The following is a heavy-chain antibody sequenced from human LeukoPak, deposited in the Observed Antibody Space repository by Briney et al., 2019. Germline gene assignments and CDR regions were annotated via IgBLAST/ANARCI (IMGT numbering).Heavy chain of an antibody. CDR1: GGSISSGGYY. J-gene: IGHJ4*02. D-gene: IGHD6-25*01. V-gene: IGHV4-31*03. CDR3: AASRSGSPGFFDY. Sequence: PSQTLSLTCTVSGGSISSGGYYWSWIRQHPGKGLEWIGCIYYSGSTYYNPSLKSRVTISVDTSKNQFSLKLSSVTAADTAVYYCAASRSGSPGFFDYWGQGTLVTVSS. CDR2: IYYSGST.